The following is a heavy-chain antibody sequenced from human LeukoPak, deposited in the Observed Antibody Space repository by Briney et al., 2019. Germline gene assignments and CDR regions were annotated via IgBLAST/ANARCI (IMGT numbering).Heavy chain of an antibody. CDR2: IYSGGST. D-gene: IGHD1-14*01. CDR1: GFTFSSYG. Sequence: GGSLRLSCAASGFTFSSYGMSWVRQAPGKGLEWVSVIYSGGSTYYADSVKGRFTISRDNSKNTLYLQMNSLRAEDTAVYYCATGSRVSGISYYYYYMDVWGKGTTVTISS. J-gene: IGHJ6*03. V-gene: IGHV3-53*01. CDR3: ATGSRVSGISYYYYYMDV.